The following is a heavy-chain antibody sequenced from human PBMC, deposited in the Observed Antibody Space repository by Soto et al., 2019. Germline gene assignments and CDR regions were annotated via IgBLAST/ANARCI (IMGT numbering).Heavy chain of an antibody. CDR1: GYTFTSYG. J-gene: IGHJ5*02. Sequence: ASVKVSCKASGYTFTSYGISWVRQAPGQGLEWMGWISAYNGNTNYAQKLQGRVTMTTDTSTSTAYMELRSLRSDDTAVYYCARCDIAAGTTPSWWFDPWGQGTLVTV. D-gene: IGHD6-13*01. V-gene: IGHV1-18*04. CDR3: ARCDIAAGTTPSWWFDP. CDR2: ISAYNGNT.